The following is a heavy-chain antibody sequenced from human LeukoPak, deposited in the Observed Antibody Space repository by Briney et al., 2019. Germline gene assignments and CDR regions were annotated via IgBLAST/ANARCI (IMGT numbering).Heavy chain of an antibody. CDR1: GFTFSNHQ. J-gene: IGHJ4*02. CDR3: AIWNYDSGGWVLDY. CDR2: IKTDGDQK. V-gene: IGHV3-7*05. D-gene: IGHD3-10*01. Sequence: GGSLRLSCVGSGFTFSNHQMNWVRQAPGKGLEWVAKIKTDGDQKNYVDSVKGRFTISRDNTKNSLFLQMNSLRVEDTAVYYCAIWNYDSGGWVLDYWGQGTLVTVSS.